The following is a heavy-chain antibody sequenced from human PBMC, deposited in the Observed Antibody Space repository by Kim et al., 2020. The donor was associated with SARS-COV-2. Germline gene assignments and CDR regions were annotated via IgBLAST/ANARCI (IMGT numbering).Heavy chain of an antibody. CDR2: ISYSGSS. Sequence: SETLSLTCTVSGDPIRNFYWSWTRQSPGKGLEWIGQISYSGSSNYNPSLKSRVTISVDTSKNQLSLKLSSVTAADTAVYYCARVDGYTYGYDFYNYFGMDVWGQGTTVTVSS. J-gene: IGHJ6*02. CDR1: GDPIRNFY. V-gene: IGHV4-59*01. CDR3: ARVDGYTYGYDFYNYFGMDV. D-gene: IGHD5-18*01.